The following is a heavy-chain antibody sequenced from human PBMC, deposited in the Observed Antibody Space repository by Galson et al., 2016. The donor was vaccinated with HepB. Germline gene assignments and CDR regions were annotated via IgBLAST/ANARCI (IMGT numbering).Heavy chain of an antibody. CDR1: GFNFNNFA. Sequence: SLRLSCAASGFNFNNFAMSWVRQAPGKGLEWVAAISGSGGSTYYADSVKGRFAISRDKSKNTLYLQMNSLRAEDTATYYCAKDMGTYRPYYFDCWGQGTLVTVSS. CDR3: AKDMGTYRPYYFDC. CDR2: ISGSGGST. J-gene: IGHJ4*02. V-gene: IGHV3-23*01. D-gene: IGHD3-16*02.